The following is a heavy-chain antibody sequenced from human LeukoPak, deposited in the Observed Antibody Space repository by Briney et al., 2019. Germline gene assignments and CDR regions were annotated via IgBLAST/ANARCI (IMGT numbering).Heavy chain of an antibody. J-gene: IGHJ4*02. CDR3: TTAWAGDTAMAVCFDY. V-gene: IGHV3-73*01. D-gene: IGHD5-18*01. CDR1: GFIFSGSA. Sequence: PGGSLRLSCAASGFIFSGSAMHWVRQASGKGLEWVGRIRNKANGYATVYAASVKGRFTISRDDSKNTAYLQMNSLKTEDTAVYYCTTAWAGDTAMAVCFDYWGQGTLVTVSS. CDR2: IRNKANGYAT.